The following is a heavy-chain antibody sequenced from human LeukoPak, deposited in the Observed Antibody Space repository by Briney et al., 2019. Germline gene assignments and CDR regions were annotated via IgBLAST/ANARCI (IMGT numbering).Heavy chain of an antibody. J-gene: IGHJ4*02. Sequence: GGSLRLSCAASGFTFSSYSMNWVHQAPGKGREWDSSISSIRSYIYYADSVKGRFTISRDNAKNSLYLQMNSLRAEDTAVYYCARDQSDSNYVSDYWGQGTLVTVSS. CDR1: GFTFSSYS. D-gene: IGHD4-11*01. CDR2: ISSIRSYI. V-gene: IGHV3-21*01. CDR3: ARDQSDSNYVSDY.